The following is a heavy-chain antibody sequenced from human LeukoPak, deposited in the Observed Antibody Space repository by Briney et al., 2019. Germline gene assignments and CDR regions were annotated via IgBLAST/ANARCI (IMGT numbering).Heavy chain of an antibody. CDR3: ARVMFGDYGDDVFDI. J-gene: IGHJ3*02. CDR2: INPNSGGT. D-gene: IGHD4-17*01. Sequence: ASVKVSCKPSGGTLSSYAISWVRQAPGQGLEWMGWINPNSGGTNYAQKLQGRVTMTTDTSTSTAYMELRSLRSDDTAVYYCARVMFGDYGDDVFDIWGQGTMVTVSS. V-gene: IGHV1-18*01. CDR1: GGTLSSYA.